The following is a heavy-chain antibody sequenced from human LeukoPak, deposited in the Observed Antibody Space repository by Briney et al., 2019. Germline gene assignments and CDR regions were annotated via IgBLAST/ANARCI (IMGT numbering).Heavy chain of an antibody. CDR1: GGSFSDYY. V-gene: IGHV4-34*01. D-gene: IGHD6-19*01. CDR2: INHSGTT. Sequence: SETLSLTCAVYGGSFSDYYWSWIRQPPGKGLEWIGEINHSGTTNYNPSLKSRLTISVDTSKNQFSLKLSSVTAADTAVYYCARERQWLAIFDYWGQGTLVTVSS. J-gene: IGHJ4*02. CDR3: ARERQWLAIFDY.